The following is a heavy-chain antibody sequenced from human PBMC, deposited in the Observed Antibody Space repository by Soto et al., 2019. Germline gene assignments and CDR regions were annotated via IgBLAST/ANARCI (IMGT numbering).Heavy chain of an antibody. CDR1: GGTFSSYT. V-gene: IGHV1-69*08. Sequence: QVQLVQSGAEVKKPGSSVKVSCKASGGTFSSYTISWVRQAPGQGLEWMGRIIPILGIANYAQKFQGRVTITADKSTSKAYMELSSLRSEDTAVYYCARDGLSLGELSYTIDYWGQGTLVTVSS. D-gene: IGHD3-16*02. CDR3: ARDGLSLGELSYTIDY. CDR2: IIPILGIA. J-gene: IGHJ4*02.